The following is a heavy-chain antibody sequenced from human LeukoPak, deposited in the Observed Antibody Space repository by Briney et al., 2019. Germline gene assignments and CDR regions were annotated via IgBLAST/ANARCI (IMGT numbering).Heavy chain of an antibody. V-gene: IGHV3-23*01. D-gene: IGHD3-22*01. CDR2: ISGSGGST. CDR1: GFPFSSYG. J-gene: IGHJ4*02. CDR3: AKDRSVVVITTYDY. Sequence: GGSLRLSCAASGFPFSSYGMSWVRQAPGKGLEWVSAISGSGGSTFYADSVKGRFTISRDNSKNTLYLQMNSLRAEDTAVYYCAKDRSVVVITTYDYWGQGTLVTVSP.